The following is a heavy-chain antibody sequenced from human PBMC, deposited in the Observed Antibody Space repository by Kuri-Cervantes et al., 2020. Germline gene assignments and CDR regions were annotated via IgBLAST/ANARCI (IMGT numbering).Heavy chain of an antibody. J-gene: IGHJ6*02. CDR2: ISSSGSTI. Sequence: GGSLRLSCAASGFTFSDYYMSWIRQAPGKGLEWVSYISSSGSTIYYADSVKGRFTISRDNSKNTLYLQMNSLRAEDTAVYYCAKEGSRYYYYGMDVWGQGTTVTVSS. CDR1: GFTFSDYY. V-gene: IGHV3-11*04. CDR3: AKEGSRYYYYGMDV. D-gene: IGHD3-10*01.